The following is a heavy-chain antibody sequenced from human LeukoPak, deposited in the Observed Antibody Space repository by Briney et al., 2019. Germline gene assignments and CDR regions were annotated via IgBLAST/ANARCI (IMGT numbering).Heavy chain of an antibody. J-gene: IGHJ4*02. CDR2: ISTSTTTI. V-gene: IGHV3-48*01. Sequence: GGSLRLSCEASGFTFSSYSMNWVRQAPGKGLEWISYISTSTTTIYYANSVKGRFTISRDNAKKSLYLQMNSLRVEDTGVYYCARGIATIDYWGQGTLVTVSS. CDR1: GFTFSSYS. CDR3: ARGIATIDY. D-gene: IGHD6-13*01.